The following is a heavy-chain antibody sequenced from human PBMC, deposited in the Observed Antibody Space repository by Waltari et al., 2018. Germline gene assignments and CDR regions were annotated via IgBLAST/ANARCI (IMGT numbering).Heavy chain of an antibody. CDR2: MRSRSSYI. Sequence: EVQLVESGGGLVKPGGSLRLSCAASGFTFSSYSMNWVRRAPGKGLEWVSSMRSRSSYIYYADSVKGRFTIARDNAKNSLYLQMNSLRAEDTAVYYCARVGSWFGELDDYWGQGTLVTVSS. J-gene: IGHJ4*02. CDR1: GFTFSSYS. D-gene: IGHD3-10*01. CDR3: ARVGSWFGELDDY. V-gene: IGHV3-21*01.